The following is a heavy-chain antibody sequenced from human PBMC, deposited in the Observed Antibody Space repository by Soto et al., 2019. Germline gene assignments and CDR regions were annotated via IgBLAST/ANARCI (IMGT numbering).Heavy chain of an antibody. D-gene: IGHD3-10*01. CDR3: ARVGGITMASDY. J-gene: IGHJ4*02. CDR2: IYYSGST. Sequence: QVQLQESGPGLVKPSETLSLTCTVSGGSVSSGSYYWSWSRQPPGKGLEWIGYIYYSGSTNYTPSLMSRVNISVNTSKSQFSLELSSVTAADTAVYYCARVGGITMASDYWGQGTLVTVSS. V-gene: IGHV4-61*01. CDR1: GGSVSSGSYY.